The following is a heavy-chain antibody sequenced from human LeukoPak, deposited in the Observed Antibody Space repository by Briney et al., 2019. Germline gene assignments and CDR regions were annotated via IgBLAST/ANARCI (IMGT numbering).Heavy chain of an antibody. V-gene: IGHV3-74*01. D-gene: IGHD2/OR15-2a*01. Sequence: PGGSLRLSCAASGFTFTNYWMHWVRQDPGKGLVWVSRINSDGSSTSYADSVKGRFTISRDNAKNTLYLQMNSLRAEDTAVYYCASPVASTADAFDIWGQGTMVTVSS. CDR2: INSDGSST. CDR3: ASPVASTADAFDI. J-gene: IGHJ3*02. CDR1: GFTFTNYW.